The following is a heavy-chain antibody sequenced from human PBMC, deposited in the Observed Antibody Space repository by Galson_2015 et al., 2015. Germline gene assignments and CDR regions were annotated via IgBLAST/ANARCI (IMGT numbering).Heavy chain of an antibody. Sequence: SLRLSCAASGFTFSDYYMSWIRQAPGKGLEWVSYISSSSSYTNYADSVKGRFTISRDNAKNSLYLQMNSLRAEDTAVYYCARVRCASGLGYCSGGSCYSNSLPPYFDYWGQGTLVTVSS. CDR2: ISSSSSYT. D-gene: IGHD2-15*01. V-gene: IGHV3-11*06. J-gene: IGHJ4*02. CDR3: ARVRCASGLGYCSGGSCYSNSLPPYFDY. CDR1: GFTFSDYY.